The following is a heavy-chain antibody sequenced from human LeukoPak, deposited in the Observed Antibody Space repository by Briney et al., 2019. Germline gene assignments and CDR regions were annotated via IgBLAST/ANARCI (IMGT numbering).Heavy chain of an antibody. CDR3: ARDSGNWAFDY. CDR2: INYSAKDK. CDR1: GFTLSNYG. J-gene: IGHJ4*02. V-gene: IGHV3-30*02. D-gene: IGHD7-27*01. Sequence: GGSLRLSCEASGFTLSNYGIHWVRQAPGKGQEWVTFINYSAKDKYYAHSVKGRFTISRDNSKNTMYLQMKSLRVEDTAVCYCARDSGNWAFDYWGQGTLVTVSS.